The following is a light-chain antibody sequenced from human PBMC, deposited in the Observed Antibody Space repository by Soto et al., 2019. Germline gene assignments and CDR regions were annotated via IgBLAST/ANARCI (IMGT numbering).Light chain of an antibody. CDR2: AAS. V-gene: IGKV3-20*01. Sequence: TQSPGTLSLSAGERATLSCRASQNINKNFLAWYQHKPGQAPRLLIYAASSRATGISDRFSGSGSGTDFTLISNRLDPEDSAVYYWQHNGRSFGQGTRLEIK. J-gene: IGKJ5*01. CDR1: QNINKNF. CDR3: QHNGRS.